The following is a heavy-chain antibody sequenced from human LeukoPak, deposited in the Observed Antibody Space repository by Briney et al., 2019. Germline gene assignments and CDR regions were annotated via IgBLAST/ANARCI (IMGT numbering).Heavy chain of an antibody. Sequence: PGGSLRLSCAASGFTFSSYAMSWVRQAPGKGLEWVSYIGRDGTAIYYADSAKGRFTISRDNTEKSLYLQMNSLRADDSAVYFCARLWGGLTMSRFLDSWGQGTPVTVSS. CDR1: GFTFSSYA. V-gene: IGHV3-48*04. CDR3: ARLWGGLTMSRFLDS. D-gene: IGHD3-16*01. J-gene: IGHJ1*01. CDR2: IGRDGTAI.